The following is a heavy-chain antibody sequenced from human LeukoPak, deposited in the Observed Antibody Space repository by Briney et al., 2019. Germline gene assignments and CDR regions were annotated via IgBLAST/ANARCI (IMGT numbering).Heavy chain of an antibody. CDR1: GFTFSSYA. CDR3: AKEAYYDFWSGYYTGFGGDY. D-gene: IGHD3-3*01. CDR2: ISGSGGST. J-gene: IGHJ4*02. V-gene: IGHV3-23*01. Sequence: AGGSLRLSCAASGFTFSSYAMSWVRQAPGKGLEWVSAISGSGGSTYYADSVKGRFTISRDNSKNTLYLQMNSLRAEDTAVYYCAKEAYYDFWSGYYTGFGGDYWGQRTLVTVSS.